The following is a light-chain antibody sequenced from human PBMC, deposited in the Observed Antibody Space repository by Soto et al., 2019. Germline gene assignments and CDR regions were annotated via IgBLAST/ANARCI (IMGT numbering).Light chain of an antibody. V-gene: IGKV3-20*01. Sequence: ESVLTQSPGTLSLSPGERATLSCRASQSVSNNYLAWYQQKPGQGPRLLIYGASNRATGIPDRFRGSGSGTDFTLTISRLEPEDFAVYYCQQYGSSGTFGQGTKVEIK. CDR3: QQYGSSGT. J-gene: IGKJ1*01. CDR2: GAS. CDR1: QSVSNNY.